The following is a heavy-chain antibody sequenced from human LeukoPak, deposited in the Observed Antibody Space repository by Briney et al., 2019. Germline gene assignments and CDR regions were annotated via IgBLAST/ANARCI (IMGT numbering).Heavy chain of an antibody. J-gene: IGHJ3*02. V-gene: IGHV4-38-2*02. D-gene: IGHD6-6*01. CDR2: IYHSGST. CDR1: GYSISSGYF. Sequence: KPSETLSLTCAVSGYSISSGYFWGWIRQPPGQGLEWIGSIYHSGSTYYNPSLKSRVTISVDTSKNQFSLKLRSVTAADTAVYYCAREYISSPRGFDIWGQGTMVTVSS. CDR3: AREYISSPRGFDI.